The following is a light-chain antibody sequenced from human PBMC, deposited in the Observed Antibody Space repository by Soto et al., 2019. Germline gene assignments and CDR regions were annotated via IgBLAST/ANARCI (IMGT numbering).Light chain of an antibody. CDR2: GAF. Sequence: ILITQSPATLTVSPGERAALSCRASQSAGTNLAWYQQKPGQAPRLLIHGAFTRATGIPDRFSGSGSGTDFTLTISRLEPEDFAVYYCQQYGSSGTFGQGTKVDIK. V-gene: IGKV3-20*01. J-gene: IGKJ1*01. CDR3: QQYGSSGT. CDR1: QSAGTN.